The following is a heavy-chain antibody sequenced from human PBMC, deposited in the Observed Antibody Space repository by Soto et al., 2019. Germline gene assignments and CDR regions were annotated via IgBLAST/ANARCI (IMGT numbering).Heavy chain of an antibody. CDR1: GGTFSSYA. D-gene: IGHD2-8*02. CDR2: INAGTGNT. V-gene: IGHV1-3*01. Sequence: ASVKVSCKASGGTFSSYAISWVRQAPGQGLEWMGWINAGTGNTKYSQKLQDRLTISRDTSAATAYLDLSRLASEDTAVYYCARGRASWYWDFWGHGTLVTVSS. CDR3: ARGRASWYWDF. J-gene: IGHJ4*01.